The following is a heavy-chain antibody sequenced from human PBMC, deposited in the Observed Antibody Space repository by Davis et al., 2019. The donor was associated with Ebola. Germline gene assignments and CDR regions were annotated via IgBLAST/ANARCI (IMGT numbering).Heavy chain of an antibody. Sequence: PSETLSLTCTVSGGSTSRYHWSWIRQPPGKGLEWIGEINHSGSTNYNPSLKSRVTISVDTSKNQFSLKLSSVTAADTAVYYCARAYYSSSWYPLDLWGRGTLVTVSS. CDR2: INHSGST. J-gene: IGHJ2*01. D-gene: IGHD6-13*01. CDR3: ARAYYSSSWYPLDL. V-gene: IGHV4-34*01. CDR1: GGSTSRYH.